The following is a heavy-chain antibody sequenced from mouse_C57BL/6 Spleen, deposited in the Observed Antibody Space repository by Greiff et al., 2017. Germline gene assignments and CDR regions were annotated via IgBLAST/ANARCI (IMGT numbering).Heavy chain of an antibody. Sequence: VQLQQPGAELVRPGSSVKLSCKASGYTFTSYWMHWVKQRPIQGLEWIGNIDPSDSATHYNQKFKDKATLTVDKSSSTAYMQLSRLTSEDSAVYTCVRRGHYGYDGGSFDYWGQGTTLTVSS. CDR1: GYTFTSYW. CDR2: IDPSDSAT. CDR3: VRRGHYGYDGGSFDY. V-gene: IGHV1-52*01. J-gene: IGHJ2*01. D-gene: IGHD2-2*01.